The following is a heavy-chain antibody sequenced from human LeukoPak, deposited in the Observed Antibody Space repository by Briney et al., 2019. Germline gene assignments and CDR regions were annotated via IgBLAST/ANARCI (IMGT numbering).Heavy chain of an antibody. CDR2: IYPGDSDT. V-gene: IGHV5-51*01. CDR3: ARVVADHFDY. J-gene: IGHJ4*02. D-gene: IGHD2-15*01. Sequence: GESLKISCKGPGYSFTSYWIGWVRQMPGKGLEWMGIIYPGDSDTIYSPSFQGQVTISADKSISTAYLQWNSLKASDTAMYYCARVVADHFDYWGQGTLVTVSS. CDR1: GYSFTSYW.